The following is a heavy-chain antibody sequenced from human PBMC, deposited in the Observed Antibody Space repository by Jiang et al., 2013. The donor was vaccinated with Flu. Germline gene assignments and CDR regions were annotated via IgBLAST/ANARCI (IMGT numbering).Heavy chain of an antibody. CDR3: ALCREDDSSGYYAFDY. J-gene: IGHJ4*02. D-gene: IGHD3-22*01. CDR2: IYWNDDK. V-gene: IGHV2-5*01. Sequence: GKALEWLALIYWNDDKRYSPSLKSRLTITKDTSKNQVVLTMTNMDPVDTATYYCALCREDDSSGYYAFDYWGQGTLVTISS.